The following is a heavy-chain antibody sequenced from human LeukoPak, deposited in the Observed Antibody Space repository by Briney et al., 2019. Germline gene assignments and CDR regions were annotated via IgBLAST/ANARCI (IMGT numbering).Heavy chain of an antibody. Sequence: VRSLRLSCAASGFTFSSYAMHWVRQAPGKGLEWVAVISYDGSNKYYADSVKGRFTISRDNSKNTLYLQMNSLRAEDTAVYYCARVRPNSYYYDSSGPFDYWGQGTLVTVSS. V-gene: IGHV3-30*04. CDR3: ARVRPNSYYYDSSGPFDY. CDR1: GFTFSSYA. D-gene: IGHD3-22*01. J-gene: IGHJ4*02. CDR2: ISYDGSNK.